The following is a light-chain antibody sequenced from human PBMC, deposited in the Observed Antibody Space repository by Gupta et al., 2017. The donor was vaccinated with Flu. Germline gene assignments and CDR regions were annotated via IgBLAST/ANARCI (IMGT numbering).Light chain of an antibody. CDR3: QQYQKRPLM. CDR2: GAS. V-gene: IGKV3D-15*01. Sequence: PATLSVSPGERATLTCRANQSISNDVAWYQQKPGQAPRLLTYGASTRATGITPRLRDSGSGTDFTLTIHSLRSEDIAVYYCQQYQKRPLMFGPGTKVEIK. CDR1: QSISND. J-gene: IGKJ1*01.